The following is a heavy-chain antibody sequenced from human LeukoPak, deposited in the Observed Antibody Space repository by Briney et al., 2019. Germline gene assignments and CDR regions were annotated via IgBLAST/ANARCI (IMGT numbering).Heavy chain of an antibody. J-gene: IGHJ4*02. Sequence: GGSLRLSCAASGFTFSSYAMSWVRQAPGKGLEWVSAISGSGGSTYYADSVKGRFTISRDNSKNTLYLQMNSLRAEDTAVYYCAKDLYDLWSGYYGPWGYWGQGTLVTVSS. CDR2: ISGSGGST. CDR1: GFTFSSYA. V-gene: IGHV3-23*01. CDR3: AKDLYDLWSGYYGPWGY. D-gene: IGHD3-3*01.